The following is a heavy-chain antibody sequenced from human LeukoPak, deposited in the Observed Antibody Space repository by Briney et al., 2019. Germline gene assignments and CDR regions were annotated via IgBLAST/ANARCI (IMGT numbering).Heavy chain of an antibody. J-gene: IGHJ3*02. CDR2: ISGSGGST. CDR3: ARDIVVVPAI. Sequence: GGSLRLSCAASGFTFSSYGMHWVRQAPGKGLEWVSAISGSGGSTYYADSVKGRFTISRDNSKNTLYLQMNSLRAEDTAVYYCARDIVVVPAIWGQGTMVTVSS. CDR1: GFTFSSYG. D-gene: IGHD2-2*01. V-gene: IGHV3-23*01.